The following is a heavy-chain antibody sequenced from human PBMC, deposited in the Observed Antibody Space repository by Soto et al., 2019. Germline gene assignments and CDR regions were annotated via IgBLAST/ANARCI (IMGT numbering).Heavy chain of an antibody. CDR1: GGTFSSYA. D-gene: IGHD1-7*01. J-gene: IGHJ4*02. CDR2: IIPIFGTA. CDR3: ARTRNSKKYSWNYHGQWDFDY. Sequence: ASVKVSCKASGGTFSSYAISWVRQAPGQGLEWMGGIIPIFGTANYAQKFQGRVTITADESTSTAYMELSSLRSEDTAVYYCARTRNSKKYSWNYHGQWDFDYWGQGTLVTVSS. V-gene: IGHV1-69*13.